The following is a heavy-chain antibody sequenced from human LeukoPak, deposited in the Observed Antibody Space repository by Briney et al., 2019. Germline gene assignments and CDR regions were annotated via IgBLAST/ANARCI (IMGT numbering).Heavy chain of an antibody. J-gene: IGHJ3*02. CDR3: ARETRGLIVVVSRGAFDI. CDR2: MNPNSGNT. V-gene: IGHV1-8*01. Sequence: ASVKVSCKASGYTFTSYDINWVRQATGQGLEWMGWMNPNSGNTGYAQKFQGRVTMTRNTSISTAYMELSSLRSEDTAVYYCARETRGLIVVVSRGAFDIWGQGTMVTVSS. CDR1: GYTFTSYD. D-gene: IGHD2-15*01.